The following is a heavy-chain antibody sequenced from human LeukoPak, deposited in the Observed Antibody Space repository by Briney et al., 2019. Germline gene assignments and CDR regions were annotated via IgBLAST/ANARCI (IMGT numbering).Heavy chain of an antibody. CDR3: ARDQYHDILNGYQGY. J-gene: IGHJ4*02. V-gene: IGHV3-21*01. Sequence: GGSLRLSCAASGFTFSSYSMNWVRQAPGKGLEWVSSISSSSSYIYYADSVKGRFTISRDNAKNSLYLQMNSLRAEDTAVYYYARDQYHDILNGYQGYWGQGTLVTVSS. CDR1: GFTFSSYS. D-gene: IGHD3-9*01. CDR2: ISSSSSYI.